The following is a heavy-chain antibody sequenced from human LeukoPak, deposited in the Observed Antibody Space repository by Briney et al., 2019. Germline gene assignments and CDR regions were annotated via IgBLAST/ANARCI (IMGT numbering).Heavy chain of an antibody. J-gene: IGHJ4*02. CDR2: ISGSGSTI. Sequence: SGGSLRLSCAASGFTFSSYEMNWVRQAPGKGLEWVSYISGSGSTIYYADSVKGRFTISRDNAKNSLYLQMNSLRAEDTAVYYCARDRSYYDSSGYYYQPGDYWGQGTLVTVSS. D-gene: IGHD3-22*01. V-gene: IGHV3-48*03. CDR3: ARDRSYYDSSGYYYQPGDY. CDR1: GFTFSSYE.